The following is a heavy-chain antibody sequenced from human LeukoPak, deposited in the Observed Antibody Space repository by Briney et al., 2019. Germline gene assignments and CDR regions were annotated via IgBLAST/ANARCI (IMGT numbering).Heavy chain of an antibody. J-gene: IGHJ4*02. CDR1: GGTFSSYA. Sequence: GASVKVSCKASGGTFSSYAISWVRQAPGQGLEWMGGIIPIFCTANYAQKFQGRVTITTDESTSTAYMELSSLRSEDTAVYYCARGPRYDFWSGYYTGGTARYYFDYWGQGTLVTVSS. D-gene: IGHD3-3*01. V-gene: IGHV1-69*05. CDR2: IIPIFCTA. CDR3: ARGPRYDFWSGYYTGGTARYYFDY.